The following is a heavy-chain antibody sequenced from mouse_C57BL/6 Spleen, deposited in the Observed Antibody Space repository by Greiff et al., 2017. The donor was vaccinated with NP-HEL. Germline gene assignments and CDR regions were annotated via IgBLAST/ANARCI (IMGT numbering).Heavy chain of an antibody. V-gene: IGHV1-55*01. Sequence: QVQLQQPGAELVKPGASVKMSCKASGYTFTSYWITWVKQRPGQGLEWIGDIYPGSGSTNYNEKFKGKATLTVDTSSSTTYLQLSSLTSDDSAVYYCARRTGTNYWGQGTTLTVSS. J-gene: IGHJ2*01. CDR1: GYTFTSYW. CDR2: IYPGSGST. D-gene: IGHD4-1*01. CDR3: ARRTGTNY.